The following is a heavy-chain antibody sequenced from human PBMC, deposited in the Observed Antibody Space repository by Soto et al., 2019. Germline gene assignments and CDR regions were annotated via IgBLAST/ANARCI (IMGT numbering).Heavy chain of an antibody. J-gene: IGHJ4*02. V-gene: IGHV1-18*01. Sequence: ASVKVSCKGSGYGFTTYGITWVRQAPGQGLEWMAWISAHNGNTNYAQKLQGRVTITGDKSTSTAYMELSSLRSEDTAVYYCARGDYYDSSGHQTFDYWGQGTLVTVSS. CDR2: ISAHNGNT. D-gene: IGHD3-22*01. CDR1: GYGFTTYG. CDR3: ARGDYYDSSGHQTFDY.